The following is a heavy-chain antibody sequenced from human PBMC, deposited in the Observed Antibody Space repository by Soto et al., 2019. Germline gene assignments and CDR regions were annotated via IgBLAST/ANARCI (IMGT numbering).Heavy chain of an antibody. Sequence: RLSCATSGFNFSNYAMNWVRQAPGRGLEWVSAVSGGGRSTHYADSVRGRFTISRDNSKNTLSLQMKRLSSDETVHYYCAQEYGRPPLLDPWGRGTLVTVS. CDR2: VSGGGRST. CDR3: AQEYGRPPLLDP. D-gene: IGHD1-1*01. J-gene: IGHJ5*02. V-gene: IGHV3-23*01. CDR1: GFNFSNYA.